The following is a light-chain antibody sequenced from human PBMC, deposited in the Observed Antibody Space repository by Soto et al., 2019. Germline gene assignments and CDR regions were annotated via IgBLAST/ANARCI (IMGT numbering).Light chain of an antibody. CDR3: SSYTSSSTL. V-gene: IGLV2-14*01. Sequence: QSVLTQPASVSGSPGQSITISCTGTSSDVGGYNYVSWYQHLPGKAPKLMIYEVSNRPSGVSNRFSGSKSGNTASLTISGLQAEDEADYYCSSYTSSSTLFGGGTKLTVL. J-gene: IGLJ2*01. CDR1: SSDVGGYNY. CDR2: EVS.